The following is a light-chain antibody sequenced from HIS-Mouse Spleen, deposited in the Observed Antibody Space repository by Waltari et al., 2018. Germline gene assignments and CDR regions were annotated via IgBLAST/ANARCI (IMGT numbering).Light chain of an antibody. V-gene: IGLV3-19*01. CDR1: SLRSYY. Sequence: SSELTQDPAVSVALGQTVRITCQGDSLRSYYASWYQQKPGQAPVLVIYGKNNRPSGIPDRFSGCSSGNTASLTITGAQAEDEADYYGNSRDSRGNHYVFGTGTKVTVL. CDR3: NSRDSRGNHYV. CDR2: GKN. J-gene: IGLJ1*01.